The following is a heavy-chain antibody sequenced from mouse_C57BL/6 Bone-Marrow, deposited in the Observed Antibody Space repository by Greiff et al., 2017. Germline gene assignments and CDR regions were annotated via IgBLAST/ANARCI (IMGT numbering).Heavy chain of an antibody. V-gene: IGHV5-4*03. J-gene: IGHJ1*03. CDR2: ISDGGSYT. CDR1: GFTFSSYA. Sequence: EVMLVESGGGLVKPGGSLKLSCAASGFTFSSYAMSWVRQTPEKRLEWVATISDGGSYTYYPDNVKGRFTISRDNAKNNLYLQMSHLKSEDTAMYYCASVPHCDVWGTGTTVTVSS. CDR3: ASVPHCDV.